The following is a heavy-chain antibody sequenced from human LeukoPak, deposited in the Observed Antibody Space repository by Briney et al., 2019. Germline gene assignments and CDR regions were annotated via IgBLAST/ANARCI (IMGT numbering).Heavy chain of an antibody. CDR2: IYYSGST. CDR1: DGSISSSSYY. Sequence: SETLSLTCTVSDGSISSSSYYWGWIRQPPGKGLEWIGSIYYSGSTYYNPSLKSRVTISVDTSKNQFSLNLSSVTAADTAVYYCAISGGTSGNFDNWGQGTLVTVSS. D-gene: IGHD2-8*01. CDR3: AISGGTSGNFDN. V-gene: IGHV4-39*01. J-gene: IGHJ4*02.